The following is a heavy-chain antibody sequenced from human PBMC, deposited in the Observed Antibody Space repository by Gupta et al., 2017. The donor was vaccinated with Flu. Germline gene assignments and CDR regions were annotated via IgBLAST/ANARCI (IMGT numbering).Heavy chain of an antibody. CDR1: GFTFSDFY. Sequence: QGHLVQSGGGMVKPGGSLRLSCEASGFTFSDFYMTWVRQAPGKGLEWIAFISSSGGTTAYADSVEGRVTVSRTKNSVHLELSTLRAEDTAVYYCSGRGYDSDWISYLDYWGQGSQVTVSS. CDR3: SGRGYDSDWISYLDY. D-gene: IGHD6-19*01. J-gene: IGHJ4*02. CDR2: ISSSGGTT. V-gene: IGHV3-11*01.